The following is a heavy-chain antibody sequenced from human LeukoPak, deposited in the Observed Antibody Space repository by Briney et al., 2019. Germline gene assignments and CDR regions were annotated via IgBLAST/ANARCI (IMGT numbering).Heavy chain of an antibody. CDR1: GGSISSSNW. D-gene: IGHD3-3*01. V-gene: IGHV4-4*02. J-gene: IGHJ4*02. CDR2: IYHSGST. Sequence: SETLSLTCAVSGGSISSSNWWSWVRQPPGKGLEWIGEIYHSGSTNYNPSLKSRVTISVDKSKNQFSLKLSSVTAADTAVYYCARTITPITIFGVVITPDFDYWGQGTLVTVSS. CDR3: ARTITPITIFGVVITPDFDY.